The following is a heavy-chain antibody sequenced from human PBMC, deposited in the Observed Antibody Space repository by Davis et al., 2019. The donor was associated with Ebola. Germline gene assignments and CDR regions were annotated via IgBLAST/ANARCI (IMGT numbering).Heavy chain of an antibody. CDR2: ISGSGGST. Sequence: GESLKISCTDSVITFSSYAMTWVRQAPGKGLEWVSAISGSGGSTYYADSVKGRFTISRDNSKNTVFLQMNSLRVEDTAVYYCAKGSNRIAAAAMGQKNWGQGTQVTVSS. CDR1: VITFSSYA. J-gene: IGHJ4*01. CDR3: AKGSNRIAAAAMGQKN. D-gene: IGHD6-25*01. V-gene: IGHV3-23*01.